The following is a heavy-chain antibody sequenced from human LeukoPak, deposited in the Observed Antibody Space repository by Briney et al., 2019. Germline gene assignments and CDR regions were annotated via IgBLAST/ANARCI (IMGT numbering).Heavy chain of an antibody. CDR1: GFTFSNYG. CDR3: AKDFGIYDTTTDY. Sequence: GGSLRLSCAASGFTFSNYGMHWVRQAPGKGLEWVTFIRYDGSNKYYADSVKGRFTISRDNSKNTLYLQMNSLRVEDTAVYYCAKDFGIYDTTTDYWGQGTLVTVPS. J-gene: IGHJ4*02. V-gene: IGHV3-30*02. CDR2: IRYDGSNK. D-gene: IGHD2/OR15-2a*01.